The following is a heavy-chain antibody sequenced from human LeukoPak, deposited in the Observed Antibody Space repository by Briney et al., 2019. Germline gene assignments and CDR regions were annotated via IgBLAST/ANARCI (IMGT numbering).Heavy chain of an antibody. D-gene: IGHD3-22*01. CDR2: MNPNSGGT. V-gene: IGHV1-2*02. CDR3: ARADSGGSAFEY. J-gene: IGHJ4*02. CDR1: GYTFTDYY. Sequence: ASVKVSCKASGYTFTDYYMHWVRQVPGQGLEWVGWMNPNSGGTNYAQKFQGRVTMTGDTSITTAYMELSRLRFDDTAVYYCARADSGGSAFEYWGQGTLVPVSS.